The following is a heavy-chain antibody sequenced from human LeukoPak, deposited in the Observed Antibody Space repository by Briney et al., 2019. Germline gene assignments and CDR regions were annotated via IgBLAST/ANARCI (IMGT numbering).Heavy chain of an antibody. CDR1: GGSISSGDYY. D-gene: IGHD4-23*01. Sequence: SETLSLTCTVSGGSISSGDYYWSCIRQPPGKGLECIGYIYYSGSTYYNPSLKSRVTISVDTSKNQFSLKLSSVTAADTAVYYCARGVYGGNPGIQNYWGQGTLVAVSS. CDR2: IYYSGST. V-gene: IGHV4-30-4*08. CDR3: ARGVYGGNPGIQNY. J-gene: IGHJ4*02.